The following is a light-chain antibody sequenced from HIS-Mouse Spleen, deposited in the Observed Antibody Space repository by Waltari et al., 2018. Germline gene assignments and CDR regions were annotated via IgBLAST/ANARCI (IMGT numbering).Light chain of an antibody. CDR1: SSDVGGYNY. CDR3: SSYTSSSTYV. CDR2: DVS. Sequence: QSALTQPASVSGSPGQSITISCTGTSSDVGGYNYVSWYQQHPGKAPKLMIYDVSNRPSGVSNRVSGSQSGNTASLTISGLQAEDEADYYCSSYTSSSTYVFGTGTKVTVL. J-gene: IGLJ1*01. V-gene: IGLV2-14*03.